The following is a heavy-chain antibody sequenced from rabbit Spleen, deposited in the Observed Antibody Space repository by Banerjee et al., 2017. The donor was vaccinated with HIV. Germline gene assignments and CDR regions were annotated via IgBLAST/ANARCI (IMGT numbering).Heavy chain of an antibody. CDR2: ISVGEGAT. Sequence: QVKETGGGLVQPGGSLTLSCKASGFDFRRYYLTWVRQAPGKRLEWIGIISVGEGATDYASWVNGRFTISSDNAQNTVDLQMNSLTAADTATYFCARGSATMTMVITGYYLKLWGPGTLVTVS. J-gene: IGHJ4*01. CDR1: GFDFRRYY. CDR3: ARGSATMTMVITGYYLKL. V-gene: IGHV1S7*01. D-gene: IGHD2-1*01.